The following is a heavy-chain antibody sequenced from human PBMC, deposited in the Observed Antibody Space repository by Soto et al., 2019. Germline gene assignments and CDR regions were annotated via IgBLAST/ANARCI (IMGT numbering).Heavy chain of an antibody. CDR3: ARRTTYGDLPY. V-gene: IGHV1-18*01. CDR2: ISAYNGNT. Sequence: AAVKVSCKASGCTFTSYGISWVRQAPGQGLEWMGWISAYNGNTNYAQKLQGRVTMTTDTSTSTAYMELRSLRSDDTAVYYCARRTTYGDLPYWGQGTLVTVSS. J-gene: IGHJ4*02. D-gene: IGHD4-17*01. CDR1: GCTFTSYG.